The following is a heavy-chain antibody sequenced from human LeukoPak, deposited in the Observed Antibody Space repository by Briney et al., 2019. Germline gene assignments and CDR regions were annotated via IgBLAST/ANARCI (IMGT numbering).Heavy chain of an antibody. J-gene: IGHJ4*02. V-gene: IGHV3-7*01. Sequence: GGSLRLSCAASGFIFSSNWMTWVRQAPGKGLEWVATIKQDGSEKYYVDSVKGRFTISRDNAKNSLYLQMNSLRVEDAAVYYCARVGYTSGCLRHWGQGTLVTVSS. D-gene: IGHD6-19*01. CDR3: ARVGYTSGCLRH. CDR2: IKQDGSEK. CDR1: GFIFSSNW.